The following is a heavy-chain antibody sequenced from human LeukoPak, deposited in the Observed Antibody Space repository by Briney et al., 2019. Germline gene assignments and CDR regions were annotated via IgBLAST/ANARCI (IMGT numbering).Heavy chain of an antibody. J-gene: IGHJ4*02. CDR3: AKEEGVWGEGYLDY. Sequence: AGGSLRLSCSASGFTFSDSYMSWIRQVPGKGLEWISYISSSGGTIYYADSVKGRFTISRVNAKNSLHLQMNSLRAEATAVYYVAKEEGVWGEGYLDYWGQGTLVTVSS. CDR1: GFTFSDSY. CDR2: ISSSGGTI. V-gene: IGHV3-11*01. D-gene: IGHD3-10*01.